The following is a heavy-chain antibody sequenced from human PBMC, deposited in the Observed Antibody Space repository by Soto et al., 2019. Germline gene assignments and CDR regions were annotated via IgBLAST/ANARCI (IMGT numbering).Heavy chain of an antibody. CDR1: DGSFSGYY. Sequence: QVQLKLWGAGLLKPSETLSLTCAVYDGSFSGYYWSWIRQPPGKGLEWIGEINHSGSTNYNPSLKSRVTISVDTSKNQFSLNLSSVTAADTAVYYCARGRPSCSGGSCVVGYFDYWGQGTLVTVSS. CDR3: ARGRPSCSGGSCVVGYFDY. CDR2: INHSGST. J-gene: IGHJ4*02. V-gene: IGHV4-34*01. D-gene: IGHD2-15*01.